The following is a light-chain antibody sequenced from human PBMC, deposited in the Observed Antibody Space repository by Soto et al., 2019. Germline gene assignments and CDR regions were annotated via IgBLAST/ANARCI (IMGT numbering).Light chain of an antibody. CDR3: QQYDNWPSWT. Sequence: EIVMTQSPVTLSVSRGERAILSXXASQSVGSNLAWYQQKPGQAPRLLIYGASTRATGFPARFSGRGSGTEFTLTISSLQSEDFAIYYCQQYDNWPSWTFGQGTKVDIK. CDR1: QSVGSN. J-gene: IGKJ1*01. V-gene: IGKV3-15*01. CDR2: GAS.